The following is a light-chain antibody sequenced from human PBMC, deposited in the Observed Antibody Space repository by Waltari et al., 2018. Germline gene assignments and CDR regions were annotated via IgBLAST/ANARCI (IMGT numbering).Light chain of an antibody. V-gene: IGLV3-25*03. Sequence: SYELTQPPSMSVSPGQTARITCSGDALSSQYAYWYRQKPGQAPMEVIYKDKERPSGIPERISCSTSGTTATLTISGVQAEDEADYYCQSADRGGTQEVFGGGTKLTVL. CDR1: ALSSQY. CDR2: KDK. J-gene: IGLJ2*01. CDR3: QSADRGGTQEV.